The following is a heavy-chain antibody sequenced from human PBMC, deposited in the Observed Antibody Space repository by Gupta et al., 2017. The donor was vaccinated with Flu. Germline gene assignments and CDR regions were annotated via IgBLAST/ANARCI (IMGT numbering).Heavy chain of an antibody. CDR2: IFYTGST. CDR1: GGSISRSSYS. V-gene: IGHV4-39*01. D-gene: IGHD3-9*01. CDR3: ARRGKTGYDNWFDP. Sequence: GGSISRSSYSWGWIRQPPGKGLEWIGSIFYTGSTSYSPSLKRRVTISVDTSKNQFSLKLSSVTAADTAVYYCARRGKTGYDNWFDPGGQGALVTVSS. J-gene: IGHJ5*02.